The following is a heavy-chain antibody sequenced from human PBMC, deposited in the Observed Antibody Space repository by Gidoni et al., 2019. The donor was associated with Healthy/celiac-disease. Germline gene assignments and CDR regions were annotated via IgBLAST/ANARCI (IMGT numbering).Heavy chain of an antibody. CDR1: GFTFSSYE. V-gene: IGHV3-48*03. CDR3: ASPFWVENLRSYGMDV. J-gene: IGHJ6*02. D-gene: IGHD3-16*01. CDR2: SSSSGITI. Sequence: EVQLVESGGGLVQPGGSLRLSCAASGFTFSSYEMNWVRQAPGKGLEWVSYSSSSGITIYYADSVKGRFTISRDNAKNSLYLQMNSLRAEDTAVYYCASPFWVENLRSYGMDVWGQGTTVTVSS.